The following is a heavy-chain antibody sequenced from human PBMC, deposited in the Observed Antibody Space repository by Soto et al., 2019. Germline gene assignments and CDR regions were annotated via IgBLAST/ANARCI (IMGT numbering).Heavy chain of an antibody. CDR1: GYTFTSYY. D-gene: IGHD2-15*01. CDR3: ARLYCSGGSCYHNWFDP. Sequence: QVQLVQSGAEVKKPGASVKVSCKASGYTFTSYYMHWVRQAPGQGLEWMGIINPSGGSTSYAQQFQGRVTMTRDTSTSTVYMELSGLRSEDTAVYYCARLYCSGGSCYHNWFDPWGQGTLVTVSS. CDR2: INPSGGST. V-gene: IGHV1-46*03. J-gene: IGHJ5*02.